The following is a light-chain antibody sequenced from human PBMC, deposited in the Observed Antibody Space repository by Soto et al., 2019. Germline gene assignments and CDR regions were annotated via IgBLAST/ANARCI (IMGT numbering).Light chain of an antibody. J-gene: IGLJ2*01. CDR1: SGHSSYA. V-gene: IGLV4-69*01. CDR2: LNSDGSH. CDR3: RTWGTGIRV. Sequence: QSVLTQSPSASASLGASVNLTCTLTSGHSSYAIAWHQQQPEKGPRYLMKLNSDGSHSKGDGIPDRFSGSSSGADRYLTISSLQSEDEADYYCRTWGTGIRVFGGGTKLTVL.